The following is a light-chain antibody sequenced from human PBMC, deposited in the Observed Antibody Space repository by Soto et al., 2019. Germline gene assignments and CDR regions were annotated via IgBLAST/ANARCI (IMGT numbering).Light chain of an antibody. V-gene: IGLV1-40*01. J-gene: IGLJ1*01. CDR1: SSNIGAGYD. CDR2: GNS. CDR3: QSYDSSLSGLV. Sequence: QAVVTQPPSVSGAPGQRVTISCTGSSSNIGAGYDVHWYQQLPGTAPKLLIYGNSNRPSGVPDRFSGSKSGTSASLPITGLQAEDEADYYCQSYDSSLSGLVFGTGTKVTVL.